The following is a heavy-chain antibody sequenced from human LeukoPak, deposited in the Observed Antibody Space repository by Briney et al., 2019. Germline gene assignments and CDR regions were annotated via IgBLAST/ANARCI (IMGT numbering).Heavy chain of an antibody. V-gene: IGHV1-46*01. CDR3: SRGEWERLIDY. D-gene: IGHD1-26*01. J-gene: IGHJ4*02. CDR2: INPSGCST. Sequence: ASVKVSCKASGYTFTSYYIHWVRQAPGQGLEWMGIINPSGCSTSYAQKFQGRVTMTRDRSTSTVYMELRSLRTEDTAVDQCSRGEWERLIDYWGQGTLVTVSS. CDR1: GYTFTSYY.